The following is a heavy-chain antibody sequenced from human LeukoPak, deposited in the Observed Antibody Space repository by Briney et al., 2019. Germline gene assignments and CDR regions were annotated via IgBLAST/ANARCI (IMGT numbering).Heavy chain of an antibody. J-gene: IGHJ4*02. D-gene: IGHD5-18*01. Sequence: ASVKVSCKASGYTFTGYYMHWVRQAPGQGLEWMGWINPNSGGTNYAQKFQGRVTMTRDTSISTAYMELSRLRSDDTAVYYCARNRNTAMVDPDYWGQGTLVTVSS. CDR3: ARNRNTAMVDPDY. CDR2: INPNSGGT. CDR1: GYTFTGYY. V-gene: IGHV1-2*02.